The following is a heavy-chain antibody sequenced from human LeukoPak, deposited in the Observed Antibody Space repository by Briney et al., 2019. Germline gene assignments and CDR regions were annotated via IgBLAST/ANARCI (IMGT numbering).Heavy chain of an antibody. V-gene: IGHV4-59*01. J-gene: IGHJ4*02. CDR2: IYYSGST. D-gene: IGHD6-19*01. CDR3: ARGGWDNDY. Sequence: SETLSLTCTVSGGSISTYYWSWIRQPPGKGLEWIGYIYYSGSTNYNPSLKSRVTMSVDTSKNHFSLRLSSVTAADTALYYCARGGWDNDYWGQGTLVTVSS. CDR1: GGSISTYY.